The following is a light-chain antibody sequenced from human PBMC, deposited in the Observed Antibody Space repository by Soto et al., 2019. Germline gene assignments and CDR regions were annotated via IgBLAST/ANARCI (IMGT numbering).Light chain of an antibody. CDR2: RAS. CDR3: HQYDSSPYT. CDR1: QSIQIW. V-gene: IGKV1-5*03. J-gene: IGKJ2*01. Sequence: DIQMTQSPSTLSASVGDTVTITCRASQSIQIWLAWYQHSPGKAPKVMIYRASSLESGVPSRFGGSGSGTEFTLTINSLQPEDFATYFCHQYDSSPYTFGQGTKLEIK.